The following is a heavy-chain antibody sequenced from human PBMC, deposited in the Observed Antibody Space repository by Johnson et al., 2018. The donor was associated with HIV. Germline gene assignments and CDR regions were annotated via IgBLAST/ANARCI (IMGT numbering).Heavy chain of an antibody. J-gene: IGHJ3*02. Sequence: VQLVESGGGVVQPGRSLRLSCAASGFTFSSYWMSWVRQAPGKGLEWVANIKQDGSEKYYVESVKGRFTISRDNAKNSLYLQMNSLRAEDTAVYYCARDDDVKAFDIWGQGTMVTVSS. V-gene: IGHV3-7*05. CDR2: IKQDGSEK. CDR3: ARDDDVKAFDI. D-gene: IGHD1-1*01. CDR1: GFTFSSYW.